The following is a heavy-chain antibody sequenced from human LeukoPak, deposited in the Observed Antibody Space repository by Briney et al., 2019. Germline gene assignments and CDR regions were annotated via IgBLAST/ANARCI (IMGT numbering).Heavy chain of an antibody. CDR2: ISSSSSTI. CDR1: GFTFSSYS. CDR3: ARNYYYGSGSYYFDY. J-gene: IGHJ4*02. Sequence: GGSLRLSCAVSGFTFSSYSMNWVRQAPGKGLEWVSYISSSSSTIYYADSVKGRFTISRDNAKNSLYLQMNSLRAEDTAVYYCARNYYYGSGSYYFDYWGQGTLVTVSS. V-gene: IGHV3-48*01. D-gene: IGHD3-10*01.